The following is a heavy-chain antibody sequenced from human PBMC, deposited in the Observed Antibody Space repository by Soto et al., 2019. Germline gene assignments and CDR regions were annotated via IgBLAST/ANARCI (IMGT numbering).Heavy chain of an antibody. CDR3: ARDNGAARPADSAYYYYGMDV. J-gene: IGHJ6*02. Sequence: SETLSLTCTVSGGSISSGGYYWSWIRQHPGKGLEWIGYIYYSGSTYYNPSLKSRVTISVDTSKNQFSLKLSSVTAADTAVYYCARDNGAARPADSAYYYYGMDVWGQGTTVTVSS. CDR1: GGSISSGGYY. CDR2: IYYSGST. V-gene: IGHV4-31*03. D-gene: IGHD6-6*01.